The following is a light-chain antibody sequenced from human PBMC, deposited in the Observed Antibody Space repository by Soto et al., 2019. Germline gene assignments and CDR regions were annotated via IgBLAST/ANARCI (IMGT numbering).Light chain of an antibody. Sequence: EIVLTQSPATLSLSPGERATLSCRASQSVAXYLAWYQQXXXXXPRLLIHDASNRATGIPARFSGSGSGTDFTLTISSLEPEDFAVYYCQQRTKWPSSTFGQGTRLEIK. J-gene: IGKJ5*01. CDR1: QSVAXY. CDR3: QQRTKWPSST. V-gene: IGKV3-11*01. CDR2: DAS.